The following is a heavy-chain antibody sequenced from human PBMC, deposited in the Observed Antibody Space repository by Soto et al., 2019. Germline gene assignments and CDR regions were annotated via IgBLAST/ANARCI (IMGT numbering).Heavy chain of an antibody. J-gene: IGHJ4*02. D-gene: IGHD2-2*01. Sequence: ASVKVSCKASGYTFTSYYMHWVRQAPGQGLEWRGIINPSGGSTSHAPKFQGRVTMTRDTSTSTVYMELSSLGSEDTAVYYGARDSVPAAYYFDYWGQGTLVTVSS. CDR2: INPSGGST. V-gene: IGHV1-46*03. CDR1: GYTFTSYY. CDR3: ARDSVPAAYYFDY.